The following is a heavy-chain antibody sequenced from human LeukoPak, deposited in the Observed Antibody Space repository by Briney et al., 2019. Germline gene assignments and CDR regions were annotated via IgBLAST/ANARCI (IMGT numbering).Heavy chain of an antibody. D-gene: IGHD2-2*03. CDR1: GFSFTHCW. CDR2: IYPGDSDT. Sequence: GESLKISCKGSGFSFTHCWIAWVRQMPGKGMEWIGIIYPGDSDTRYSPSFQGQVTISADKSISTAYLQWSSLKASDTAMYYCARHAVLGVGYCSSTSCYSQPDYWGQGTLVTVSS. CDR3: ARHAVLGVGYCSSTSCYSQPDY. V-gene: IGHV5-51*01. J-gene: IGHJ4*02.